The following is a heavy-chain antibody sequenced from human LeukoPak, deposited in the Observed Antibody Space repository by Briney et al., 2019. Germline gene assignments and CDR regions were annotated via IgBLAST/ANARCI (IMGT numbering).Heavy chain of an antibody. CDR2: ISSNGGSA. CDR1: GFSFSSYA. V-gene: IGHV3-64D*09. CDR3: VKGSGKDYYGSGSPRRGFDY. J-gene: IGHJ4*02. Sequence: PGGSLRLSCSASGFSFSSYAMHWVRQAPGKGLEYVSAISSNGGSAFHADTVKDRFIVSRDNSENTLYLQMSSLRAEDTAVYYCVKGSGKDYYGSGSPRRGFDYWGQGTLVTASS. D-gene: IGHD3-10*01.